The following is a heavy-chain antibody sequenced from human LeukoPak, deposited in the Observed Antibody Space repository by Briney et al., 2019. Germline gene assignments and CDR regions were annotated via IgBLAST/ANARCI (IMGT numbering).Heavy chain of an antibody. V-gene: IGHV3-21*01. CDR3: ARDLQVAATSYLY. CDR2: ISSSSSYI. J-gene: IGHJ4*02. Sequence: PGGSLRLSCAASGFTFSSYSMNWVRQAPGKGLEWVSSISSSSSYIYYADSVKGRFTISRDNAKNSLYLQMNSLRAEDTAVYYCARDLQVAATSYLYWGQGTLVTVSS. CDR1: GFTFSSYS. D-gene: IGHD2-15*01.